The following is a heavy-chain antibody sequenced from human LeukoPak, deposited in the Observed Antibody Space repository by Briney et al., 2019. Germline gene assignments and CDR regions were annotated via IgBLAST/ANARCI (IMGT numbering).Heavy chain of an antibody. Sequence: SETLSLTCTVSGDSISPYYWSWIRQPPGKGLEWIGYIYYSGDTNYNPSLKSRVTMSVDTSKNQFSLKLSSVTAADTAVYYCARGRKGGSALWGQGTLVTVSS. V-gene: IGHV4-59*01. CDR3: ARGRKGGSAL. D-gene: IGHD3-10*01. J-gene: IGHJ4*02. CDR1: GDSISPYY. CDR2: IYYSGDT.